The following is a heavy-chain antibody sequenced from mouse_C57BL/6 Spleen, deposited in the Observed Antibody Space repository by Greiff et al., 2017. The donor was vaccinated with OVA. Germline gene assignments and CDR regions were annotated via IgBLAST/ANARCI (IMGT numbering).Heavy chain of an antibody. J-gene: IGHJ4*01. V-gene: IGHV1-64*01. CDR3: ARAGNYGNLYAMDY. Sequence: QVQLQQPGAELVKPGASVKLSCKASGYTFTSYWMHWVKQRPGQGLEWIGMIHPNSGSTNYNEKFKSKATLTVDKSSSTAYMQLSSLTSEDSAVYYWARAGNYGNLYAMDYWGQGTSVTVSS. CDR1: GYTFTSYW. D-gene: IGHD2-1*01. CDR2: IHPNSGST.